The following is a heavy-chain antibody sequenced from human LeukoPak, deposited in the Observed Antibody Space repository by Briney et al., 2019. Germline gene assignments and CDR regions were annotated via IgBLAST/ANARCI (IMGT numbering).Heavy chain of an antibody. CDR2: IIPIFGTA. CDR3: ARDAIKSTRGSGSSNFDY. J-gene: IGHJ4*02. D-gene: IGHD3-10*01. CDR1: GGTFSSYA. Sequence: SVKVSCXASGGTFSSYAISWVRRAPGQGLEWMGGIIPIFGTANYAQKFQGRVTITTDESTSTAYMELSSLRSEDTAVYYCARDAIKSTRGSGSSNFDYWGQGTLVTVSS. V-gene: IGHV1-69*05.